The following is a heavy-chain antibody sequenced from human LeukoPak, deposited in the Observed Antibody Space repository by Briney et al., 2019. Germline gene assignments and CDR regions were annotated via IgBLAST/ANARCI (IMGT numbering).Heavy chain of an antibody. V-gene: IGHV3-30*02. J-gene: IGHJ3*02. Sequence: GGSLRLSCAASGFTFSSYGMHWVRQAPGKGLEWVAFIRYDGSSKYYADSVKGRFTISRDNSKNTLYLQMNSLRAEDTAVYYCAKRDLGLGAFDIWGQGTMVTVSS. CDR3: AKRDLGLGAFDI. CDR1: GFTFSSYG. D-gene: IGHD3-16*01. CDR2: IRYDGSSK.